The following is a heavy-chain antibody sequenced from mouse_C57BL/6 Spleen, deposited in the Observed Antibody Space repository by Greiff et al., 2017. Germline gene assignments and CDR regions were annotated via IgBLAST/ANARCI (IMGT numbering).Heavy chain of an antibody. D-gene: IGHD2-4*01. V-gene: IGHV1-64*01. CDR3: AREGYDYDVNYAMDY. CDR1: GYTFTSYW. J-gene: IGHJ4*01. Sequence: QVQLQQPGAELVKPGASVKLSCKASGYTFTSYWMHWVKQRPGQGLEWIGMIHPNSGSTNYNEKFKSKATLTVDKSSSTAYMQLSSLTSEDSAVYYCAREGYDYDVNYAMDYWGQGTSVTVSS. CDR2: IHPNSGST.